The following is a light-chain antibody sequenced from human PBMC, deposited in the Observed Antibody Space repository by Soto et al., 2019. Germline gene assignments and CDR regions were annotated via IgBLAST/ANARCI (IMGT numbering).Light chain of an antibody. V-gene: IGLV1-40*01. J-gene: IGLJ1*01. Sequence: QSVLTQPPSVPGAPGQRVTISCTGSSSNFGAGYDVHWYQQLPGTAPKLLIYGTTNRPSGVPDRFSGSKSGTSASLAITGLQAEDEADYYCQSYDSSLSAYVFGTGTKVTVL. CDR1: SSNFGAGYD. CDR2: GTT. CDR3: QSYDSSLSAYV.